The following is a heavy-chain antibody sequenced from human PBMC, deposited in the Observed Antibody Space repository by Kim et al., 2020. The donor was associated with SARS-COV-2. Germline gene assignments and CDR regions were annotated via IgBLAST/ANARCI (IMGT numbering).Heavy chain of an antibody. CDR1: GYSFTSYW. Sequence: GESLKISCKGSGYSFTSYWISWVRQMPGKGLEWMGRIDPSDSYTNYSPSFQGHVTISADKSISTAYLQWSSLKASDTAMYYCARKANYGSGRNAFDIWGQGTMVTVSS. D-gene: IGHD3-10*01. CDR2: IDPSDSYT. V-gene: IGHV5-10-1*01. J-gene: IGHJ3*02. CDR3: ARKANYGSGRNAFDI.